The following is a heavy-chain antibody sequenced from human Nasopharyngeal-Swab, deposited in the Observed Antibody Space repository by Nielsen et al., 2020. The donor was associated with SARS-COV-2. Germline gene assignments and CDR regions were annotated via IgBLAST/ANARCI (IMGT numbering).Heavy chain of an antibody. CDR1: GFTFSSYS. CDR2: ISSSSSYI. Sequence: GGSLRLSCAASGFTFSSYSMNWVRQAPGKGLEWVSSISSSSSYIYYADSVKGRFTISRDNAKNPLYLQMNSLRAEDTAVYYCARDGGDIVVVVAATYLGYWGQGTLVTVSS. J-gene: IGHJ4*02. CDR3: ARDGGDIVVVVAATYLGY. D-gene: IGHD2-15*01. V-gene: IGHV3-21*01.